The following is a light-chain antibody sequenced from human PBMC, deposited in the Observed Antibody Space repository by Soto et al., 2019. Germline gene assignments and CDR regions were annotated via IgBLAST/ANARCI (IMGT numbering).Light chain of an antibody. Sequence: QSLLTQPASVSGSPGQSITISCTGTSSDVGYYNYVSWYQQHPGKAPKLMIYDVSNRPSGVSNRFSGSKSGNTASLTISGLQAEDEADYYCSSYTSSSTLYVFGTGTKLTVL. J-gene: IGLJ1*01. CDR3: SSYTSSSTLYV. CDR2: DVS. CDR1: SSDVGYYNY. V-gene: IGLV2-14*01.